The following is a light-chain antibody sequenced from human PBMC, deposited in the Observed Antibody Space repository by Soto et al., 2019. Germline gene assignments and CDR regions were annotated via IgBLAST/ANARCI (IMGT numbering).Light chain of an antibody. V-gene: IGLV2-14*01. J-gene: IGLJ1*01. CDR3: SSYTTSNTRQIV. Sequence: QSVRTQPASVSGSPGQSITISCTGTSSDVGGYNYVSWYQQHPGKAPKFMIYDVSNRPSGVSNRFSGSKSGNTASLTISGLQAEDEADYYCSSYTTSNTRQIVFGTGTKATVL. CDR2: DVS. CDR1: SSDVGGYNY.